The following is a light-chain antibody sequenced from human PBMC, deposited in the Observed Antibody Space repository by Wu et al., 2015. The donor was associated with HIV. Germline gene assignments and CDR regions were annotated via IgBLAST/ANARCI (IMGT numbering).Light chain of an antibody. Sequence: EMTQSPATLSMSPGERATLSCRASQSVNIKLAWYQQKYGQAPRLLIYGASTRATGIPDRFSGSGSGTEFTLTISSVQSEDFAVYFCQQYNTWSSTFGQGTKPEIK. CDR3: QQYNTWSST. CDR2: GAS. V-gene: IGKV3-15*01. J-gene: IGKJ2*01. CDR1: QSVNIK.